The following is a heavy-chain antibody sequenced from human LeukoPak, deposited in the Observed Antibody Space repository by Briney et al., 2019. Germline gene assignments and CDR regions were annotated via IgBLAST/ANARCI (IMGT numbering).Heavy chain of an antibody. J-gene: IGHJ4*02. CDR2: IYYSGST. Sequence: SETLSLTCTVSGGSIISYYWSWIRQPPGKGLEWIGYIYYSGSTNYNPSLKSRVTISVDTSKNQFSLKLSSVTAADTAVYYCASSDRGRYFDWSIFDYWGQGTLVTVSS. CDR3: ASSDRGRYFDWSIFDY. D-gene: IGHD3-9*01. CDR1: GGSIISYY. V-gene: IGHV4-59*01.